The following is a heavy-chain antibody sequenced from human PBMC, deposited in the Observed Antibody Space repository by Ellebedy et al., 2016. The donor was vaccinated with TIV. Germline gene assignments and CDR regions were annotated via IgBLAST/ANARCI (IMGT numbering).Heavy chain of an antibody. J-gene: IGHJ6*02. D-gene: IGHD5-18*01. V-gene: IGHV4-59*01. CDR3: ARVGDTATYYYYGMDV. Sequence: MPSETLSLTCSVSGGSTSSYYWSWIRQPPGKGLEWIGYIYYSGSTSYNPSLKGRVTISVDMAKNQCSLKLSAVTAADTAMYYCARVGDTATYYYYGMDVWGRGTTVTVSS. CDR2: IYYSGST. CDR1: GGSTSSYY.